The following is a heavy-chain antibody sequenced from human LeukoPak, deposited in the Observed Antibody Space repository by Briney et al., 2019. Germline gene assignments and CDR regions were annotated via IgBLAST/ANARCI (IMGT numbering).Heavy chain of an antibody. Sequence: PGGSLRLSCAASGFTFSSYWMSWVRQAPGKGLEWVANIKQDGSEKYYVDSVKGRFTISRDNAKNSLYLQMNSLRAEDTAVYYCARDRPSQLSGIYDYVWGSYRYYFDYWGQGTLVTVSS. CDR3: ARDRPSQLSGIYDYVWGSYRYYFDY. CDR1: GFTFSSYW. D-gene: IGHD3-16*02. V-gene: IGHV3-7*01. J-gene: IGHJ4*02. CDR2: IKQDGSEK.